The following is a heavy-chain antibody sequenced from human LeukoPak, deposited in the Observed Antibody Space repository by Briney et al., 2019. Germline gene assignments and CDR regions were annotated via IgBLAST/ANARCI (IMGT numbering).Heavy chain of an antibody. CDR2: MSYDGSNK. V-gene: IGHV3-30-3*02. Sequence: GESLRLSRAVFGFTFSSYAMHWVRQAAGKGLEWVAVMSYDGSNKYYADSVKGRFTISRDNSKNTLYLQMNSLRAEDTAVYYCAKKKRGGRITIFGVADNPYYYYGMDVWGQGTTVTVFS. CDR3: AKKKRGGRITIFGVADNPYYYYGMDV. CDR1: GFTFSSYA. D-gene: IGHD3-3*01. J-gene: IGHJ6*02.